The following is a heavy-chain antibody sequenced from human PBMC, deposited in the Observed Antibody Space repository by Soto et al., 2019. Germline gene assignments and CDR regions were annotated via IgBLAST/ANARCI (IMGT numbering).Heavy chain of an antibody. CDR1: VFTFSSYA. V-gene: IGHV3-30-3*01. D-gene: IGHD4-4*01. CDR3: ARAPLSRWQKPVTLAAGHELYSGYFDF. CDR2: ISYDGSSK. J-gene: IGHJ4*02. Sequence: GGSLSRSCSASVFTFSSYAMHWVRQAPGKGLEWVAVISYDGSSKHYADSVKGRITISRDNSKKTLYLQMNSLRADDTAVYYCARAPLSRWQKPVTLAAGHELYSGYFDFWGQGTLVTVSS.